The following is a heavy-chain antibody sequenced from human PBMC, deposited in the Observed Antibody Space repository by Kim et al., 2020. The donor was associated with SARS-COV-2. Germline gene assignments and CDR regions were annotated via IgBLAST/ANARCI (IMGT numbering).Heavy chain of an antibody. CDR3: YFWATTSMSWHYKFYH. V-gene: IGHV4-34*01. J-gene: IGHJ1*01. D-gene: IGHD3-3*01. CDR2: IDQSGST. Sequence: SETLSLICAVYGGSFSGYFWGWVRQPPGKGLEWIGEIDQSGSTNFNPSLKSRVTISADTPKNQFSLKLSSGTAADTAVYYCYFWATTSMSWHYKFYHW. CDR1: GGSFSGYF.